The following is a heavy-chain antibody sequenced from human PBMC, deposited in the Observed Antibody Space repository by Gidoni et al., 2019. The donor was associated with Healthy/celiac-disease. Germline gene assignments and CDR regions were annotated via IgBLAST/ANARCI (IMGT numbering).Heavy chain of an antibody. CDR2: SSYSGSS. V-gene: IGHV4-59*01. Sequence: QVQLQESGPGLVKPSETLSLTCTVPGGSISNYYWSWIRQPPGKGLEWIGYSSYSGSSNYNPSLKSRVAISVDTSRNRFSLKLSSVTAADTAVYYCARTGTAGRPWWFDPWGQGTLVTVSS. D-gene: IGHD6-6*01. CDR3: ARTGTAGRPWWFDP. J-gene: IGHJ5*02. CDR1: GGSISNYY.